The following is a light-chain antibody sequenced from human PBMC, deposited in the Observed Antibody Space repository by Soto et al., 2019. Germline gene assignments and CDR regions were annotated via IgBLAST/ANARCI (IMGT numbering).Light chain of an antibody. V-gene: IGKV3-20*01. Sequence: EIVLTQSPGTLSLSPGERATLSCRASQSVIGRQLAWYQHKPGQAPRLLIYGVSSRATGIPDRFTGSGSGTDFTLTISRLVPEHFAVFYCQVYGPSPPITFGQGTRLEIK. CDR1: QSVIGRQ. CDR2: GVS. CDR3: QVYGPSPPIT. J-gene: IGKJ5*01.